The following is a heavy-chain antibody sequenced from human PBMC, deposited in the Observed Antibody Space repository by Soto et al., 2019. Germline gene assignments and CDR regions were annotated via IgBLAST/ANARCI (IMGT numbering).Heavy chain of an antibody. CDR1: GGSISSYY. Sequence: PSETLSLTCTVSGGSISSYYWSWIRQPPGKGLEWIGYIYYSGGTNYNPSLKGRVTISVDTSKNQFSLKLSSVAAADTAVYYCARDTLYSSGWYGSDYYGMDVWGQGTTVTVSS. D-gene: IGHD6-19*01. J-gene: IGHJ6*02. CDR3: ARDTLYSSGWYGSDYYGMDV. V-gene: IGHV4-59*01. CDR2: IYYSGGT.